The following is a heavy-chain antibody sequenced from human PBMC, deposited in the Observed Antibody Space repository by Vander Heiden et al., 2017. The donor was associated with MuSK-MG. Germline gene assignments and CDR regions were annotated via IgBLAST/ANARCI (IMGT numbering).Heavy chain of an antibody. Sequence: QVQLQQWGAGLLKPSETLSLSCAVYGGSCRGYWWTWIRQSPVQGLDWLGEVNRNGNTNDNPSLKSRVTISVDTTKSQFFLKLTSVTAADTGVYYCARWPVGYLSAGLEYMDVWGKGTTVTVSS. V-gene: IGHV4-34*02. J-gene: IGHJ6*03. CDR1: GGSCRGYW. CDR2: VNRNGNT. D-gene: IGHD5-18*01. CDR3: ARWPVGYLSAGLEYMDV.